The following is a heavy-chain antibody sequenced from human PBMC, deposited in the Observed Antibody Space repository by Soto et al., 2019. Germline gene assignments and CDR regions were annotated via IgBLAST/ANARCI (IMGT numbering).Heavy chain of an antibody. CDR2: ISGSGGST. CDR3: AKDNLRYSYGPSFDY. J-gene: IGHJ4*02. D-gene: IGHD5-18*01. CDR1: GFTFSSYA. V-gene: IGHV3-23*01. Sequence: GGSLRLSCAASGFTFSSYAMSWVRQAPGKGLEWVSAISGSGGSTYYADSVKGRFTISRDNSKKTLYLQMNSLRAEDTAVYYCAKDNLRYSYGPSFDYWGQGTLVTVSS.